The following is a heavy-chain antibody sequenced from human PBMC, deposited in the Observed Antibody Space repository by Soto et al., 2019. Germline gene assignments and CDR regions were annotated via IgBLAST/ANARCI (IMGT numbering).Heavy chain of an antibody. CDR2: IHYSGKT. J-gene: IGHJ4*02. D-gene: IGHD3-10*01. V-gene: IGHV4-59*12. Sequence: SETLSLTCTVSGGSIWSFYWSWIRQAPGKRLEWIGYIHYSGKTDYNPSLKSRVTMSVDTSENQFSLKLRSVTAADTAVYYCARSPGSRHYSNYWGQGTLVTVSS. CDR1: GGSIWSFY. CDR3: ARSPGSRHYSNY.